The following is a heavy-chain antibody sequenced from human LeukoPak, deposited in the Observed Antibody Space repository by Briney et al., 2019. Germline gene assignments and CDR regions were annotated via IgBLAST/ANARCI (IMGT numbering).Heavy chain of an antibody. CDR2: ISAYNGNT. D-gene: IGHD3-16*02. Sequence: ASVKVSCKASGYTFTSYGISWVRQTPGQGLEWMGWISAYNGNTNYAQKLQGRVTMTTDTSTSTAYMELRSLRSDDTAVYYCARVPAHYDYVWGSYRYNWFDPWGQGTLVTVSS. CDR1: GYTFTSYG. CDR3: ARVPAHYDYVWGSYRYNWFDP. V-gene: IGHV1-18*01. J-gene: IGHJ5*02.